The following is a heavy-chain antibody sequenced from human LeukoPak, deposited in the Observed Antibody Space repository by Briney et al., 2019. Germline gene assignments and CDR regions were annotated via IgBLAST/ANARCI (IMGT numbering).Heavy chain of an antibody. CDR2: INHSGST. V-gene: IGHV4-34*01. J-gene: IGHJ4*02. CDR3: ARLATFGGAHYDY. D-gene: IGHD3-16*01. Sequence: PETLSLTCAVYGGSFSGYYWSWIRQPPGRGLEWIGEINHSGSTNYNPSLKSRVTISVDTSKNQFSLKLSSVTAADTAVYYCARLATFGGAHYDYWGQGTLVTVSS. CDR1: GGSFSGYY.